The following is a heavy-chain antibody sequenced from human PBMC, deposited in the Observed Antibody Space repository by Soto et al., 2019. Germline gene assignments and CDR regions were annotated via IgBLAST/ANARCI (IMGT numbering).Heavy chain of an antibody. CDR2: ISYDGSNK. Sequence: LRLSCAASGFTFSSYGMHWVRQAPGKGLEWVAVISYDGSNKYYADSVKGRFTISRDNSKNTLYLQMNSLRAEDTAVYYCAKSVVTTPYSGMDVWGQGNTVTVSS. CDR3: AKSVVTTPYSGMDV. D-gene: IGHD2-15*01. V-gene: IGHV3-30*18. CDR1: GFTFSSYG. J-gene: IGHJ6*02.